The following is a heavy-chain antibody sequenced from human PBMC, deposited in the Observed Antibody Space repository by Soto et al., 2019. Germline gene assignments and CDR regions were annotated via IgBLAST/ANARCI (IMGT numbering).Heavy chain of an antibody. D-gene: IGHD3-10*01. CDR2: INHSGST. J-gene: IGHJ6*02. Sequence: PSETLSLTCAVYGGSFSCFDWTLIRQAPGKGLEWIGEINHSGSTNYNPSLKSRVTISVDTSKNQFSLKLSSVTAADTAVYYCARVDGVRGVITYYYYYSVMDVWVQGTSVTVSS. CDR1: GGSFSCFD. CDR3: ARVDGVRGVITYYYYYSVMDV. V-gene: IGHV4-34*01.